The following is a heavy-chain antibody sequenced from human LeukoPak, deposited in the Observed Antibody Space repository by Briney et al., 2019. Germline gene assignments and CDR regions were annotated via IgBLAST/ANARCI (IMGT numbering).Heavy chain of an antibody. CDR1: GFTFSSYA. V-gene: IGHV3-30-3*01. CDR2: ISYDGSNK. Sequence: GGSLRLSCAASGFTFSSYAMHWVRQAPGKGLEWVAVISYDGSNKYYADSVKGRFTISRDNSKNTLYLQMNSLRAEDTAVYYCARDLHYYDSSGYYYGFDCWGQGTLVTVSS. J-gene: IGHJ4*02. D-gene: IGHD3-22*01. CDR3: ARDLHYYDSSGYYYGFDC.